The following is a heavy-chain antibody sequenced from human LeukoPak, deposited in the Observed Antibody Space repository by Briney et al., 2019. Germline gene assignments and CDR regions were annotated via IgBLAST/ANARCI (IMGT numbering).Heavy chain of an antibody. Sequence: SETLSLICTVSGGSISSYYWSWIRQPPGKGLEWIGYIYYSGSTNYNPSLKSRVTISVDTSKNQFSLKLSSVTAADTAVYYCAREGSYQRSFDYWGQGTLVTVSS. V-gene: IGHV4-59*01. J-gene: IGHJ4*02. D-gene: IGHD1-26*01. CDR3: AREGSYQRSFDY. CDR1: GGSISSYY. CDR2: IYYSGST.